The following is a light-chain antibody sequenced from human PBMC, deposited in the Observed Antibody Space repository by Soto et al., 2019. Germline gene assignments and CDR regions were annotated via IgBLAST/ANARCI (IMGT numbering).Light chain of an antibody. CDR1: QGISTW. V-gene: IGKV1-5*01. J-gene: IGKJ1*01. Sequence: DIQMTQSPSTLSASVGDRVTITCRASQGISTWLAWYQQKPGKAPKVLIYDASSLESGVPSRFSGSGSGTEFTLTISSLQPEDFATYYCQQSYSTPRTLGQGTKVDIK. CDR3: QQSYSTPRT. CDR2: DAS.